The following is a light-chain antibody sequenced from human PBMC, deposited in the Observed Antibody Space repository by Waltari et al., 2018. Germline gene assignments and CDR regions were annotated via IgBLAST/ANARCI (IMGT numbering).Light chain of an antibody. V-gene: IGKV3-11*01. Sequence: EIVLTQSPATPSLSPGETATLSCRARQSVTRYLAWYQQKPGLAPRLLIYDTSNRANGIPARFIGSGSGTDFSLTITSLESEDFAVYYCQQRANWPLTFGGGTKVEIK. J-gene: IGKJ4*01. CDR2: DTS. CDR1: QSVTRY. CDR3: QQRANWPLT.